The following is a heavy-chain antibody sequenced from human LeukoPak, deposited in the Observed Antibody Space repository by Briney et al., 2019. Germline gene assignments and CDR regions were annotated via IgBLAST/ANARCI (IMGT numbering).Heavy chain of an antibody. CDR2: IYYSGST. D-gene: IGHD1-7*01. Sequence: SETLSLTCTVSGGSISSYYWSWIRQPPGKGLEWIGYIYYSGSTNYNPSLKSRVTISVDTSKNQFSLKLSSVTAADTAVYYCAAHDGHNWNYGDEYFDYWGQGTLVTVSS. V-gene: IGHV4-59*01. CDR3: AAHDGHNWNYGDEYFDY. J-gene: IGHJ4*02. CDR1: GGSISSYY.